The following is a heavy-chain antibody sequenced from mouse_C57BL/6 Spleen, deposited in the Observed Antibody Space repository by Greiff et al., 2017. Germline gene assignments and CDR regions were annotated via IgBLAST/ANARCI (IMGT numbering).Heavy chain of an antibody. CDR3: ARRGEYYGSTGYFDV. CDR1: GYTFTSYW. CDR2: IDPSDRET. V-gene: IGHV1-52*01. J-gene: IGHJ1*03. Sequence: VQLQQPGAELVRPGSSVQLSCKASGYTFTSYWMHWVKQRPIQGLEWIGNIDPSDRETHYNQKFRDKATLTVDKSSSTAYMQLSSLTSEDSAVYYCARRGEYYGSTGYFDVWGTGTTVTVSS. D-gene: IGHD1-1*01.